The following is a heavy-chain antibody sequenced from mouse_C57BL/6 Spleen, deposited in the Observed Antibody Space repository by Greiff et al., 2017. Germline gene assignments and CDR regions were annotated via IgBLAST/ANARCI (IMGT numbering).Heavy chain of an antibody. V-gene: IGHV1-59*01. J-gene: IGHJ2*01. Sequence: VQLQQSGAELVKPGASVKLSCKASGYTFTSYWMHWVKQRPGQGLEWIGVIDPSDSYTNYNQKFKGKATLTVDTSSSTAYMQLSSLTSEDSAVYYCASVSDYDFDYWGQGTTLTVSS. D-gene: IGHD2-4*01. CDR1: GYTFTSYW. CDR2: IDPSDSYT. CDR3: ASVSDYDFDY.